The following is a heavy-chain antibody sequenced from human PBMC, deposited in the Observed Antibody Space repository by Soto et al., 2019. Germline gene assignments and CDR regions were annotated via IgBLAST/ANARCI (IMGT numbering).Heavy chain of an antibody. Sequence: QVQLQESGPGLVKPSQTLSLTCTVSGGSISSGGYYWSWIRQHPGKGLEWIGYIYYSGITYYNPSLKSRVTISVDTSKNQFSLKLSSVTAADTAVYYCAATYYYDSSGYYPFGYWGQGTLVTVSS. V-gene: IGHV4-31*03. D-gene: IGHD3-22*01. CDR1: GGSISSGGYY. J-gene: IGHJ4*02. CDR3: AATYYYDSSGYYPFGY. CDR2: IYYSGIT.